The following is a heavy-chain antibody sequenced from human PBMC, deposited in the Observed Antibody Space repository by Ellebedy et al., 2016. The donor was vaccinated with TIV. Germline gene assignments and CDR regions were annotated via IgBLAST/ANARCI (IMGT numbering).Heavy chain of an antibody. J-gene: IGHJ6*02. V-gene: IGHV3-23*01. CDR1: GFTFSSYA. Sequence: GESLKISCAASGFTFSSYAMAWVRQTPGKGLEWVSAILGGGGTTYYADSVKGRFTISRDNSKNTLFLQMNSLRAEDSAVYYCAKDMVFGDGKWEIDVWGQGTTVTVSS. D-gene: IGHD1-26*01. CDR2: ILGGGGTT. CDR3: AKDMVFGDGKWEIDV.